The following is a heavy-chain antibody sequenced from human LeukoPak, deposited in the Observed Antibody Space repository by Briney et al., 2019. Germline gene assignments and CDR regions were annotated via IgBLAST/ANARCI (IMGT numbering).Heavy chain of an antibody. Sequence: PSETLSLTCTVSGGSISSSSYYWGWIRQPPGKGLEWIGSIYYSGSTYYNPSLKSRVTISVDTSKNQFSLKLSSVTAADTAVYYCARESKGYSSLTGPFDPWGQGTLVTVSS. CDR3: ARESKGYSSLTGPFDP. V-gene: IGHV4-39*07. D-gene: IGHD6-13*01. J-gene: IGHJ5*02. CDR2: IYYSGST. CDR1: GGSISSSSYY.